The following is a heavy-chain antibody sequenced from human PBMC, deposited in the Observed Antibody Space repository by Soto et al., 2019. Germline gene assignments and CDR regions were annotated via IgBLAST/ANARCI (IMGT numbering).Heavy chain of an antibody. J-gene: IGHJ4*02. D-gene: IGHD3-10*01. CDR3: VRSLGLSGDSDDF. Sequence: QVQLVESGGGVVQPGRSLRLSCAASGFTFSLYGMHWVRQAPGKGLEWVAGIWYDGSNKYHGDSVKGRFTISRDNSKNTLYLQMNSLRAEDTAVYYCVRSLGLSGDSDDFWGQGTLVTVSS. V-gene: IGHV3-33*01. CDR1: GFTFSLYG. CDR2: IWYDGSNK.